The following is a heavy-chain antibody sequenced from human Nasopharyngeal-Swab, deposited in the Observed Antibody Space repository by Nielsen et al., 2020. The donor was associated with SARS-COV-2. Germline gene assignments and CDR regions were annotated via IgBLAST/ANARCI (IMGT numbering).Heavy chain of an antibody. CDR2: IYPGDSDT. CDR1: EYSFSNNW. J-gene: IGHJ3*02. V-gene: IGHV5-51*01. CDR3: ARTAIEGGYYRGDAFDI. D-gene: IGHD3-22*01. Sequence: GESLKISCQGSEYSFSNNWIAWVRQMPGKGLEWMGMIYPGDSDTRYSPSFQGQVTISADKSINTAYLQWSSLKASDTAMYYCARTAIEGGYYRGDAFDIWGQGTMVTVSS.